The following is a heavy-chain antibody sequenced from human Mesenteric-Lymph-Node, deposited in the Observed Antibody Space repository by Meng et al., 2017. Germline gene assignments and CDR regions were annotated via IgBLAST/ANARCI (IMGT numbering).Heavy chain of an antibody. CDR1: GGAFSGYY. CDR2: INHSGST. V-gene: IGHV4-34*01. D-gene: IGHD3-16*01. J-gene: IGHJ4*02. Sequence: SETLSLTCAVYGGAFSGYYWSWIRQPPGKGLEWIGEINHSGSTNYNPSLKSRVTILVDTSKNQFSLKLSSVTAADTAVYYCARGRGSYAYWGQGTLVTVSS. CDR3: ARGRGSYAY.